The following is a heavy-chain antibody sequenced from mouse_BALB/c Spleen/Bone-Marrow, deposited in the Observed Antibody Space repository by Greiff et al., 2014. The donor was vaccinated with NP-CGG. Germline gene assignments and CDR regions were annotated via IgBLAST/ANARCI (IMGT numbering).Heavy chain of an antibody. CDR2: INPYNAGP. CDR3: AGEVVATDYFDS. J-gene: IGHJ2*01. CDR1: GYTFTSYI. D-gene: IGHD1-1*01. Sequence: EVQLQQSGPELVKPGASVKMSCKASGYTFTSYIMHWVKQKPGQGLEWIGYINPYNAGPKYNEKFNGKATLTSDTSSSTAYMELGSLTSEDSAVYYCAGEVVATDYFDSGGQGTTLTVSS. V-gene: IGHV1-14*01.